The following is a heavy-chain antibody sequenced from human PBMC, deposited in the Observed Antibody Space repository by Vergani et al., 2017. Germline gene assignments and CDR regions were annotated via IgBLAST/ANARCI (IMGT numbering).Heavy chain of an antibody. V-gene: IGHV4-59*01. J-gene: IGHJ4*02. Sequence: QVQLQESGPGLVKPSETLSLTCTVSGGSISSYYWSWIRQPPGKGLEWIGYIYYSGSTNYNPSLKSRVTISGDTSKNQFSLKLSSVTTADPAVYYCARGRILWEDGWSQGTLV. D-gene: IGHD2-15*01. CDR1: GGSISSYY. CDR3: ARGRILWEDG. CDR2: IYYSGST.